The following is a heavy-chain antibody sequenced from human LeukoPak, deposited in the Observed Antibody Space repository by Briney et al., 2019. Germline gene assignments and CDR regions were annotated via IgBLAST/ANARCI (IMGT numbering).Heavy chain of an antibody. CDR2: IYHSGST. D-gene: IGHD3-3*01. J-gene: IGHJ4*02. Sequence: PSETLSLTCTVSGYSISSGYYWGWIRPPPGKGLEWIGSIYHSGSTYYNPSLKSRVTISVDTSKNQFSLKLSSVTAADTAVYYCARVGRDFWSGSTSTFDYWGQGTLVTVSS. CDR1: GYSISSGYY. V-gene: IGHV4-38-2*02. CDR3: ARVGRDFWSGSTSTFDY.